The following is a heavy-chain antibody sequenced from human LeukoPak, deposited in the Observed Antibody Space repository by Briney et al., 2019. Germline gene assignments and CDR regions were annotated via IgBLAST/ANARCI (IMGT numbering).Heavy chain of an antibody. D-gene: IGHD1-1*01. CDR2: VSYSGRT. CDR3: ARHERGAENLDY. CDR1: GASISNYC. V-gene: IGHV4-59*08. J-gene: IGHJ4*02. Sequence: PSETLSLTCTVSGASISNYCWSWIRQPPGKGLECIGYVSYSGRTNHNPSLKSRVTISADTSKNQFSLKLTSVTAADTAVYYCARHERGAENLDYWGQGTLFTVSS.